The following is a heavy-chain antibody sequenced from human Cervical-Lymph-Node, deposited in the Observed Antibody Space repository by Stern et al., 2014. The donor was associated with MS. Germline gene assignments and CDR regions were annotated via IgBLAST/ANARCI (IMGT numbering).Heavy chain of an antibody. V-gene: IGHV1-46*03. Sequence: QVQLMQSGAEVKRPGASVKVACRASGYTFGDYYIHWVRQAPGQGLEWMGIINPSGDRASYAQNFRGRVTITRDTSTSTVYMELSGLRSEDTAVYYCGRDLGFCSGGSCLRTSYYAMDVWGLGTTVTVSS. CDR1: GYTFGDYY. CDR2: INPSGDRA. D-gene: IGHD2-15*01. J-gene: IGHJ6*02. CDR3: GRDLGFCSGGSCLRTSYYAMDV.